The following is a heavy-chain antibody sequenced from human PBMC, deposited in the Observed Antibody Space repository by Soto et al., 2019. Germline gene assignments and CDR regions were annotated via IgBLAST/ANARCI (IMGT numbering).Heavy chain of an antibody. J-gene: IGHJ4*02. CDR3: ARNRTLMAARPGGYFDY. V-gene: IGHV4-4*02. D-gene: IGHD6-6*01. CDR2: IYHSGST. CDR1: GGSISSSNW. Sequence: SETLSLTCAVSGGSISSSNWWSWVRQPPGKGLEWIGEIYHSGSTNYNPSLKSRVTISVDKSKNQFSLKLSSVTAADTAVYYCARNRTLMAARPGGYFDYWGQGTLVTV.